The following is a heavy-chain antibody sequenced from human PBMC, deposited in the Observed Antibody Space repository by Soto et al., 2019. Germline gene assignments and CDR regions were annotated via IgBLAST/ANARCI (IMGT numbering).Heavy chain of an antibody. CDR2: LSGSGGST. V-gene: IGHV3-23*01. CDR1: GFTFSSFP. D-gene: IGHD3-10*01. J-gene: IGHJ4*02. CDR3: ANARGYCYGS. Sequence: DVQLLESGGGLVQPGGSLRLSCAASGFTFSSFPMAWVRQTPGKGLEWVSALSGSGGSTYYADSVKGRFTISRDNSKNTLNXXXXXRRAEDTASYYCANARGYCYGSWGQGTLVTVSS.